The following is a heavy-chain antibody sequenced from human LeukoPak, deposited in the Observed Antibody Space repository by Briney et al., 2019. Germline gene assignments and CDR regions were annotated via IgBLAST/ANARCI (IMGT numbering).Heavy chain of an antibody. CDR1: GGSISSGGYY. Sequence: SETLSLTCTVSGGSISSGGYYWSWIRQPPGKGLEWIGYIYHSGSTYYNPSLKSRVTISVDRSKNQFSLKLSSVTAADTAVYYCARDLRTIFGATDAFDIWGQGTMVTASS. J-gene: IGHJ3*02. V-gene: IGHV4-30-2*01. CDR2: IYHSGST. D-gene: IGHD3-3*01. CDR3: ARDLRTIFGATDAFDI.